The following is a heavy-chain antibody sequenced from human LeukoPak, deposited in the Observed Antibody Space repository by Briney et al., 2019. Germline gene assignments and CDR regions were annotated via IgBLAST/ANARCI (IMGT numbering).Heavy chain of an antibody. CDR3: ARQVGATFDY. V-gene: IGHV4-59*08. CDR1: GGSISSYY. Sequence: SETLSLTCTVSGGSISSYYWSWIRQPPGKELEWIGYIYYSGTTNYNPSLRSRVTISVDTSKNQFSLKLSSVTAADTAVYFCARQVGATFDYWGQGALVTVSS. D-gene: IGHD1-26*01. CDR2: IYYSGTT. J-gene: IGHJ4*02.